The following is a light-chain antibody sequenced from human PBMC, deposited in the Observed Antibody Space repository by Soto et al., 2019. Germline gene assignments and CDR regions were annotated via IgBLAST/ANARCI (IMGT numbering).Light chain of an antibody. J-gene: IGKJ1*01. CDR2: GAS. Sequence: VLTQSPDTLSLPPGERATLSCRAGQSISGTFLNWYQQKPGQAPRLXIYGASNRATGTPDRFSGSGSGTDFTITISRLEPEDFAVYFCQQYDNLSWTFGQGTKVDIK. CDR3: QQYDNLSWT. V-gene: IGKV3-20*01. CDR1: QSISGTF.